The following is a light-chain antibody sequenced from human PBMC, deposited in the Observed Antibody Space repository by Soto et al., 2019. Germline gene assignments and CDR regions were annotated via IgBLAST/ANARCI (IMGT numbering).Light chain of an antibody. CDR1: QSVSSY. CDR3: QQRSNWLT. J-gene: IGKJ4*01. Sequence: EIVLTQCPATLSLSPGERATLAFRASQSVSSYLAWYQQKPGQAPRLLIYDASNRATGIPARFSGSGSGTDFTLTISSLEPEDFAVYYCQQRSNWLTFGGGTKVDIK. CDR2: DAS. V-gene: IGKV3-11*01.